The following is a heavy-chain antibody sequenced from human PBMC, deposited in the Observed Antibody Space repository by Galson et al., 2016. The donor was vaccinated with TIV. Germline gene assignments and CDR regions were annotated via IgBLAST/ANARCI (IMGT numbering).Heavy chain of an antibody. CDR2: INGGNGNT. CDR1: GYTFTFDA. V-gene: IGHV1-3*01. CDR3: ARDGKLLPASKAFDM. D-gene: IGHD3-22*01. J-gene: IGHJ3*02. Sequence: SVKVSCKASGYTFTFDAIHWVRQAPGQGLEWMGCINGGNGNTRYSQKFQGRVTITTDTSSHTVYMELSSLSSGDTAVYYCARDGKLLPASKAFDMWGQGTMVTVSS.